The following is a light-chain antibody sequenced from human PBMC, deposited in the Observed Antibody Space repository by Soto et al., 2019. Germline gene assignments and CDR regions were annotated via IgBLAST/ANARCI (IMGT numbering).Light chain of an antibody. Sequence: DIQMTQSPSTLSASVGARVTITCRASQNIGNYLNWYRQKPGKAPELLMFAASSLISGVPSRFSGSGSGTDFTLTINGLQPEDFGTYYCQQTYITPMYTFGRGTKLEMK. CDR3: QQTYITPMYT. CDR1: QNIGNY. V-gene: IGKV1-39*01. CDR2: AAS. J-gene: IGKJ2*01.